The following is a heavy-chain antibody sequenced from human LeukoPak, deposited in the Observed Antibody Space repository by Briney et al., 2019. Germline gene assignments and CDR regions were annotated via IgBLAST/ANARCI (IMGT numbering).Heavy chain of an antibody. J-gene: IGHJ4*02. Sequence: ASETLSLTCTVSGGSISSYYWSWIRQPPGKGLEWIGYTSYSGSTNYNPSLKSRVTISVDTSKTQFSLKLTSVTAADTAVYYCARGTYNFEYWGQGTLVTVSS. V-gene: IGHV4-59*01. D-gene: IGHD4-11*01. CDR3: ARGTYNFEY. CDR2: TSYSGST. CDR1: GGSISSYY.